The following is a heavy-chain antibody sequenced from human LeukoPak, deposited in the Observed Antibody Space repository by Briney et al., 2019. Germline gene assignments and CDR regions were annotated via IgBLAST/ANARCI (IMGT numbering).Heavy chain of an antibody. Sequence: ASVKVSCKASGYTFTGYYMHWVRQAPAQGVEGMGGINPNSCGTNNAQKFQGRVTMTRDTSISTAYMELSRLRSDDTAVYYCARSRELEYYNWFDPWGQGTLVTVSS. V-gene: IGHV1-2*02. CDR2: INPNSCGT. D-gene: IGHD1-26*01. CDR1: GYTFTGYY. CDR3: ARSRELEYYNWFDP. J-gene: IGHJ5*02.